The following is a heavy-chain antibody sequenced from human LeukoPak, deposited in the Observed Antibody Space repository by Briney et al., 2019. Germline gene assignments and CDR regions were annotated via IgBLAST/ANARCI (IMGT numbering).Heavy chain of an antibody. V-gene: IGHV3-64*04. J-gene: IGHJ4*02. CDR1: GFTFSSYA. Sequence: GGSLRLSCSASGFTFSSYAMHWVRQAPGKGLEYVSAISSNGGSTYYADSVKGRFTISRDNSKTTLFLQMNSLRAEDTAIYYCTKERPEEYYGSGSYFDFWGQGTLVTVSS. D-gene: IGHD3-10*01. CDR3: TKERPEEYYGSGSYFDF. CDR2: ISSNGGST.